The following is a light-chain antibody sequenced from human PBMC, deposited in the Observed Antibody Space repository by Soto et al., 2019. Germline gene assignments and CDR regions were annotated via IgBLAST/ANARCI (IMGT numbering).Light chain of an antibody. CDR1: SSNIGAGYD. CDR3: QSSDSSLSGSV. V-gene: IGLV1-40*01. CDR2: GNS. J-gene: IGLJ3*02. Sequence: QSVLTQPPSVSGAPGQRVTISCTGSSSNIGAGYDVHWYQQLPGTAPKLLIYGNSNRPSGVPDRFSGSKSGTSASLAITGLQAEDEADYYFQSSDSSLSGSVFGGGTKLTVL.